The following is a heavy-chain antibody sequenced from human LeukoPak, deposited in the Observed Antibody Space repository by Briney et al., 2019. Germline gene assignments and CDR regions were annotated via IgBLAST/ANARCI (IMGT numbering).Heavy chain of an antibody. CDR3: AISLCGGDCFRSLSFDI. V-gene: IGHV1-69*13. J-gene: IGHJ3*02. D-gene: IGHD2-21*02. Sequence: GASVKVSCKASGYTFTSYYMHWVRQAPGQGLEWMGGIIPIFGTANYAQKFQGRVTITADESTSTAYMELSSLRSEDTAVYYCAISLCGGDCFRSLSFDIWGQGTMVTVSS. CDR1: GYTFTSYY. CDR2: IIPIFGTA.